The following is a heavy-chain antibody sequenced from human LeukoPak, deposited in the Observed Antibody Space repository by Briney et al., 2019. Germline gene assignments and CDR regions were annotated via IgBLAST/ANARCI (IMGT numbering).Heavy chain of an antibody. J-gene: IGHJ4*02. Sequence: SVKVSCRSSGYTFTGYYMDWVRQAPGQGLEWMGRINPNSGGTNYAQKFQGRVTMTGDTSISTAYMELSSLTSDDTAVYYCARGLGGNYPGNWGQGTQVTVSS. CDR2: INPNSGGT. V-gene: IGHV1-2*02. D-gene: IGHD2-21*01. CDR3: ARGLGGNYPGN. CDR1: GYTFTGYY.